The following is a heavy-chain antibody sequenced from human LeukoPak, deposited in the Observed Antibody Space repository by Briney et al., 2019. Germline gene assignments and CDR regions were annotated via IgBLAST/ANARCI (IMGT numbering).Heavy chain of an antibody. Sequence: SETLSLTCTVSDYSITSGYYWAWIRQPPGKGPEWIGSVFRSGSTSYNPSLRSRVSISVDTVNNHFSLNLTSVTAADTAMYYCARGHGSGWYYDWFDPWGQGTLATVSS. CDR1: DYSITSGYY. V-gene: IGHV4-38-2*02. CDR3: ARGHGSGWYYDWFDP. CDR2: VFRSGST. J-gene: IGHJ5*02. D-gene: IGHD6-19*01.